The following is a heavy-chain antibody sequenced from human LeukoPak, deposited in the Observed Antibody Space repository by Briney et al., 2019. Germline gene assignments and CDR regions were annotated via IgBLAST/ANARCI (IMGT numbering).Heavy chain of an antibody. CDR2: ISSSSSTI. CDR3: ARGSTYYDSSGQVPFDY. D-gene: IGHD3-22*01. CDR1: GFTFSTYS. Sequence: GGSLRLSCAASGFTFSTYSMNWVRQAPGKGLEWVSYISSSSSTIYYADSVKGRFTITRDNAKNSLYLQMNSLRAEDTAVYYCARGSTYYDSSGQVPFDYWGQGTLVTVSS. J-gene: IGHJ4*02. V-gene: IGHV3-48*01.